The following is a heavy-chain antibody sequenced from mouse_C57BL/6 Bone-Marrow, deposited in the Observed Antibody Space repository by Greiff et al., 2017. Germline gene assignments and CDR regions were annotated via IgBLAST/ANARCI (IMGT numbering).Heavy chain of an antibody. CDR2: ISDGGSYT. J-gene: IGHJ4*01. Sequence: EVQLQESGGGLVKPGGSLKLSCAASGFTFSSYAMSWVRQTPEKRLEWVATISDGGSYTYYPDNVKGRFTISRDNAKNNLYLQMRHLKSEDTAMYYCARDRYYAMDYWGQGTSVTVSS. CDR1: GFTFSSYA. CDR3: ARDRYYAMDY. V-gene: IGHV5-4*01.